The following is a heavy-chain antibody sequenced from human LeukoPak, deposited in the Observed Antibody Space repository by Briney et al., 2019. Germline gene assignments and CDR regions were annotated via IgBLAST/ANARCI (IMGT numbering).Heavy chain of an antibody. D-gene: IGHD3-10*01. CDR3: ADFGSGSYIFGY. CDR1: GFTFSTYA. Sequence: SGGSLRLSCVASGFTFSTYAMSWVRQAPGKGPEWVSGISSAGDSTFYADSVKGRFTISRDNSKNTLYLQMNHVRVEDTAIYYCADFGSGSYIFGYWGQGTLVTVSS. V-gene: IGHV3-23*01. CDR2: ISSAGDST. J-gene: IGHJ4*02.